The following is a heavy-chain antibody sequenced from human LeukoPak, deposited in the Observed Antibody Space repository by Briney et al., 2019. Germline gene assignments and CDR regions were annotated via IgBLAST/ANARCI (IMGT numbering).Heavy chain of an antibody. CDR1: GGSFSGYY. CDR2: INHSGST. V-gene: IGHV4-34*01. CDR3: ARGDYYYDSSGFSPGHDAFDI. J-gene: IGHJ3*02. D-gene: IGHD3-22*01. Sequence: SETLSLTCAVYGGSFSGYYWSWIRQPPGKGLEWIGEINHSGSTNYNPSLKSRVTISVDTSKNQFSLKLSSVTAADTAVYYCARGDYYYDSSGFSPGHDAFDIWGQGQWSPSLQ.